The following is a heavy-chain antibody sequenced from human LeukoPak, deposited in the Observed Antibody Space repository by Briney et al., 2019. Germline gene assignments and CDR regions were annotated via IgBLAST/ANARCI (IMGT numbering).Heavy chain of an antibody. CDR2: ISSSSSYI. CDR3: ARGLTYYYDSSGYFDAFDI. D-gene: IGHD3-22*01. Sequence: GGSLRLPCAASGFTFSSYSMNSVRLAPGKGLEWVSSISSSSSYIYYADSVKGRFTISRDNAKNSLYLQMNSLRAEDTAVYYCARGLTYYYDSSGYFDAFDIWGQGTMVTVSS. J-gene: IGHJ3*02. V-gene: IGHV3-21*01. CDR1: GFTFSSYS.